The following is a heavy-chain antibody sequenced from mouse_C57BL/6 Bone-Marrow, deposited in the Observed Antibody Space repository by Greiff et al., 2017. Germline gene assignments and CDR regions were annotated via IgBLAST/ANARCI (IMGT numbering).Heavy chain of an antibody. CDR3: ARKELRGY. Sequence: QVQLQQPGAELVKPGASVKLSCKASGYTFTSYWMQWVKQRPGQGLEWIGEIDPSDSYTNYNQKFKGQATLTVDTSSSTAYMPLSSLTSEDSAVYYCARKELRGYWGQGTTLTVSS. V-gene: IGHV1-50*01. CDR1: GYTFTSYW. CDR2: IDPSDSYT. D-gene: IGHD3-2*02. J-gene: IGHJ2*01.